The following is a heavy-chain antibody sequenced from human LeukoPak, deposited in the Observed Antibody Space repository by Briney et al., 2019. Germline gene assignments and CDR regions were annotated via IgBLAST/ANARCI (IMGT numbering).Heavy chain of an antibody. J-gene: IGHJ6*03. D-gene: IGHD3-10*01. CDR1: GYTFTSYG. CDR2: ISAHNGNT. Sequence: GASVKVSCKASGYTFTSYGISWVRQAPGQGLEWMGWISAHNGNTNYAQKLQGRVTMTTDTSTSTAYMELRSLRSDDTAVYYCARDGLVGRLARGSGSYYKGYYYYMDVWGKGTTVTVSS. CDR3: ARDGLVGRLARGSGSYYKGYYYYMDV. V-gene: IGHV1-18*01.